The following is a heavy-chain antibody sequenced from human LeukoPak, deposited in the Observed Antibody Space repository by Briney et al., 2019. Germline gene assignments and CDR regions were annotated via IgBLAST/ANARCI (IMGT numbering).Heavy chain of an antibody. V-gene: IGHV3-30*02. Sequence: PGGSLRLSCAASGFTFSSYGMHWVRQAPGKGLEWVAFIRYDGSNKYYADSVKGRFTISRDNSKNTLYLQMNSLRAEDTAVYYCAKSLGFWSGLDAFDIWGQGTMVTVSS. D-gene: IGHD3-3*01. J-gene: IGHJ3*02. CDR1: GFTFSSYG. CDR3: AKSLGFWSGLDAFDI. CDR2: IRYDGSNK.